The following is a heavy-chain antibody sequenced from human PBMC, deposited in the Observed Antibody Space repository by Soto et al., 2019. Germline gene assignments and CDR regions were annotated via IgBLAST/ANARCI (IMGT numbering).Heavy chain of an antibody. V-gene: IGHV4-59*08. CDR1: GGSISSYY. CDR2: IYYSGST. J-gene: IGHJ6*03. CDR3: ARQGIAAAGSTRPFSGFYYYYMDV. Sequence: PSETLSLTCTVSGGSISSYYWSWIRQPPGKGLEWIGYIYYSGSTNYNPSLKSRVTISVDTSKNQFSLKLSSVTAADTAVYYCARQGIAAAGSTRPFSGFYYYYMDVCGKGTTVTVSS. D-gene: IGHD6-13*01.